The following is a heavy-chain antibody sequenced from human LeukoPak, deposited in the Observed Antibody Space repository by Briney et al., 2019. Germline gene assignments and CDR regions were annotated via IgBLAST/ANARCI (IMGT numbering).Heavy chain of an antibody. CDR1: GFTFSSYA. J-gene: IGHJ4*02. CDR3: AKVQRRIVVVVAATPVAYYFDY. Sequence: TGGSLRLSCAASGFTFSSYAMSWVRQAPGKGLEWVSAISGSGGSTYYADSVKGRFTISRDNSKNTLYLQMNSLRAEDTAVYYCAKVQRRIVVVVAATPVAYYFDYWGQGTLVTVFS. D-gene: IGHD2-15*01. V-gene: IGHV3-23*01. CDR2: ISGSGGST.